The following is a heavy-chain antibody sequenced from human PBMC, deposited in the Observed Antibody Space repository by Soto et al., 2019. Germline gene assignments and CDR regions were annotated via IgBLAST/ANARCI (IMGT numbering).Heavy chain of an antibody. CDR3: AKEGSMRFFDY. Sequence: GGSLRLSCAASGFTFSSYGMHWVRQAPGKGLEWVAVISYDGSNKYYADSVKGRFNISRDNSKNTMYLQMNSLRAEDAAVYYCAKEGSMRFFDYWGQGTLVTVSS. CDR1: GFTFSSYG. J-gene: IGHJ4*02. CDR2: ISYDGSNK. D-gene: IGHD3-22*01. V-gene: IGHV3-30*18.